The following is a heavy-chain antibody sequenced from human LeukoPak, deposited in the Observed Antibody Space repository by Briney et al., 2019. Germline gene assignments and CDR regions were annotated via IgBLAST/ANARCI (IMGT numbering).Heavy chain of an antibody. CDR3: ASGQGGSY. CDR1: GGSISSSSYY. D-gene: IGHD1-26*01. CDR2: IYYSGST. V-gene: IGHV4-39*07. Sequence: SETLSLTCTVSGGSISSSSYYWGWIRQPPGKGLEWIGSIYYSGSTNYNPSLKSRVTISVDTSKNQFSLKLSSVTAADTAVYYCASGQGGSYWGQGTLVTVSS. J-gene: IGHJ4*02.